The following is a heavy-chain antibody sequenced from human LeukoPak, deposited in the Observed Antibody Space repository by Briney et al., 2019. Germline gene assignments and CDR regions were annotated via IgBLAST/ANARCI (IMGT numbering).Heavy chain of an antibody. J-gene: IGHJ4*02. V-gene: IGHV3-30*04. CDR2: ISYDGSSK. D-gene: IGHD3-9*01. Sequence: SGGSLRLSCAASGFTFSSFPMHWVRQAPGKGLEWVAVISYDGSSKYYTDYVKGRFTISRNNSKNTLYLQMNSLRAEDTAVYYCARDRTEVRYFRVFDYWGQGALVTVSS. CDR1: GFTFSSFP. CDR3: ARDRTEVRYFRVFDY.